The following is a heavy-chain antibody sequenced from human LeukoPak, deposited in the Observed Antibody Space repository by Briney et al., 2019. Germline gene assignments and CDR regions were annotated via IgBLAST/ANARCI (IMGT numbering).Heavy chain of an antibody. CDR1: GFTFSTYI. J-gene: IGHJ6*03. CDR3: ARDPYSGSYGNYYYYFMDV. Sequence: GGSLRLSCAASGFTFSTYIMNWVRQTPGKGLEWVSSIGTSTSYIYYADSVKGRFTISRDNAKNSLCLEMNSLRAGDTAVYYCARDPYSGSYGNYYYYFMDVWGKGTTVTISS. CDR2: IGTSTSYI. D-gene: IGHD1-26*01. V-gene: IGHV3-21*01.